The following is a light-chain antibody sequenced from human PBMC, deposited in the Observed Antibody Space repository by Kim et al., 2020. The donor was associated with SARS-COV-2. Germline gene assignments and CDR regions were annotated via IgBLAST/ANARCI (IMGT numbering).Light chain of an antibody. CDR1: QSVSSSY. V-gene: IGKV3-20*01. J-gene: IGKJ5*01. CDR3: QQYGSSPPVT. CDR2: GAS. Sequence: PGEGAILSCRASQSVSSSYLAWYQQKPGQAPRLLIYGASSRATGNPDRFSGSGSGTDFTLTISRLEPEDFAVYYCQQYGSSPPVTFGQGTRLEIK.